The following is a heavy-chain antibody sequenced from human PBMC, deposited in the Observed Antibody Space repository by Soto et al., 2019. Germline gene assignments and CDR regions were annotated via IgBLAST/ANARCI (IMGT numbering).Heavy chain of an antibody. J-gene: IGHJ4*02. CDR1: GGSISSGGYY. CDR3: ARGDDFWSGHSLDY. CDR2: IYYSGST. Sequence: QVQLQASGPGLVKPSQTLSLPCTVSGGSISSGGYYWSWIRQHPGKGLEWIGYIYYSGSTYYNPSLKSRVTISVDTSKNQFSLKLSSVTASDTAVYYCARGDDFWSGHSLDYWGQGTRVTVSS. V-gene: IGHV4-31*03. D-gene: IGHD3-3*01.